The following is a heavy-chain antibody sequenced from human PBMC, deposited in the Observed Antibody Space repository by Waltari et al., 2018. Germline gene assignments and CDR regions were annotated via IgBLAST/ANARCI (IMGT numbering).Heavy chain of an antibody. CDR1: GFTFSSYS. V-gene: IGHV3-48*01. J-gene: IGHJ4*02. CDR2: ISSSSSTI. D-gene: IGHD3-10*01. Sequence: EVQLVESGGGLVQPGGSLRLSCAASGFTFSSYSMNWVRQAPGKGLEWVSYISSSSSTIYYADSVKGRFTISRDNAKNSLYLQMNSLRAEDTAVYYCARDVPLLWFTTISRYWGQGTLVTVSS. CDR3: ARDVPLLWFTTISRY.